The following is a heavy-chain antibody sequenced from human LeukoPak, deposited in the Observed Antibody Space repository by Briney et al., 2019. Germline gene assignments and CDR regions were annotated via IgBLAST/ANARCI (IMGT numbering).Heavy chain of an antibody. J-gene: IGHJ6*03. CDR3: ARSRAEVSYYYMDV. V-gene: IGHV3-64*01. Sequence: GSLRLPCAASGFMFSSYAMHWVRQAPGKRLEYVSAISSNGGSTYYANSVKGRFTISRDNSKNTVYLQMGSLRAEDMAVYYCARSRAEVSYYYMDVWGKGTTVTISS. CDR2: ISSNGGST. CDR1: GFMFSSYA.